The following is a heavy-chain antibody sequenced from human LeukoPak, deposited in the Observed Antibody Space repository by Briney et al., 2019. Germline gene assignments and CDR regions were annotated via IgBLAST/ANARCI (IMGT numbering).Heavy chain of an antibody. CDR3: ARDGPLTFYGSGSYDWFDP. J-gene: IGHJ5*02. D-gene: IGHD3-10*01. CDR1: GGSISSSSYY. Sequence: PSETLSLTCTVSGGSISSSSYYWGWIRQPPGKGLEWIGSIYYSGSTYYNPSLKSRVTISVDTSKNQFSLKLSSVTAADTAVYYCARDGPLTFYGSGSYDWFDPWGQGTLVTVSS. CDR2: IYYSGST. V-gene: IGHV4-39*07.